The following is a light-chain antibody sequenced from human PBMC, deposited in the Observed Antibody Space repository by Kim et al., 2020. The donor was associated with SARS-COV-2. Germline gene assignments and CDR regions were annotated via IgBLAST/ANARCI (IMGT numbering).Light chain of an antibody. J-gene: IGLJ3*02. Sequence: QSALTQPASVSGSPGQSITISCTGTSSDVGAYDYVSWYQQHPGKAPKLMIYDVSKWPSGVSDRFSGSKSGNTASLTISGLQAEDEADYYCISKRGSSTWVFGGGTQLTVL. V-gene: IGLV2-14*03. CDR3: ISKRGSSTWV. CDR2: DVS. CDR1: SSDVGAYDY.